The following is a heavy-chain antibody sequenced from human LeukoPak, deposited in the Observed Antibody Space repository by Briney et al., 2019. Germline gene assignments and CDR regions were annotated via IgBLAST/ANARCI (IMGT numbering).Heavy chain of an antibody. CDR3: AKSFDWLTRFVDY. CDR2: VGGGGFST. CDR1: GFSFSSYA. V-gene: IGHV3-23*01. Sequence: GGSLRLSCAASGFSFSSYAMSWVRQAPGKGLEWVSAVGGGGFSTYYADSVKGRFTISRDNSKNTLYLQMNSLRAEDTAVYYCAKSFDWLTRFVDYWGQGTLVTVSS. D-gene: IGHD3-9*01. J-gene: IGHJ4*02.